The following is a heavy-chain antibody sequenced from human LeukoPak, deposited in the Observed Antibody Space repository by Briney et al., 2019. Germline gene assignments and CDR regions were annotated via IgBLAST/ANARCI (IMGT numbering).Heavy chain of an antibody. J-gene: IGHJ4*02. CDR1: ELIFSDYA. CDR3: ARDGKYYDFWSGHIDY. V-gene: IGHV3-30*04. Sequence: PGGSLRLSCAASELIFSDYAIHWVRQAPGKGLEWVALMTYDGSNKYYADSVKGRFTISRDNSKNTLYLQMNSLRAEDTAVYYCARDGKYYDFWSGHIDYWGQGTLVTVSS. CDR2: MTYDGSNK. D-gene: IGHD3-3*01.